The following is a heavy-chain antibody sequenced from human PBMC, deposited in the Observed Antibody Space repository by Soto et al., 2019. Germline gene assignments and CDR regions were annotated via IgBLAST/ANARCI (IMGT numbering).Heavy chain of an antibody. CDR3: ARDSKNRQDGMDV. D-gene: IGHD6-13*01. Sequence: PGGSLRLSCEGSGFTFSSYSINWVRQAPGKGLEWVSSISVIGDYTFYADSVKGRFTISRDNAKNLLFLQMDSLRAEDTAVYFCARDSKNRQDGMDVWGQGTTVTVSS. V-gene: IGHV3-21*01. J-gene: IGHJ6*02. CDR2: ISVIGDYT. CDR1: GFTFSSYS.